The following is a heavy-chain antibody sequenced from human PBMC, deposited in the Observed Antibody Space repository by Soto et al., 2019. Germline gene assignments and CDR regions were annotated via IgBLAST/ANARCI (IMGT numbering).Heavy chain of an antibody. CDR3: ERGMGNYYYGMDV. Sequence: QVQLVESGGGVVQPGRSLRLSCAASGFTFSGYGMHWVRQAPGKGLEWVAVIWYDGSNKYYADSVKGRFTISRDNSKNTLYLQKNSLRAEDTAVDDCERGMGNYYYGMDVRGQGTTVTVSS. J-gene: IGHJ6*02. CDR2: IWYDGSNK. V-gene: IGHV3-33*01. CDR1: GFTFSGYG.